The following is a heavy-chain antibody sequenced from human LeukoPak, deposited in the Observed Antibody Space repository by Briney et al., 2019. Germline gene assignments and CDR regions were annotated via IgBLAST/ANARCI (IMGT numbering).Heavy chain of an antibody. D-gene: IGHD3-3*01. CDR2: IIPIFGTA. CDR3: ARGEIALPYDFWSGSLDY. V-gene: IGHV1-69*13. CDR1: GGTFSSYA. J-gene: IGHJ4*02. Sequence: SVKVSRKASGGTFSSYAISWVRQAPGQGLEWMGGIIPIFGTANYAQKFQGRVTITADESTSTAYMELSSLRSEDTAVYYCARGEIALPYDFWSGSLDYWGQGTLVTVSS.